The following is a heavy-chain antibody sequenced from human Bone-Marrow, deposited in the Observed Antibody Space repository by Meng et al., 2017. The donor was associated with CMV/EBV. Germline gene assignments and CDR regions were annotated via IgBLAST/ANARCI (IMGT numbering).Heavy chain of an antibody. Sequence: GESLKISCAASGFTFSGYWVTWVRQAPGKGLEWVANIKEDGSEKYYVDAVKGRFTISRDNPKNSLYLQMNSLRTEDTAVYYCVRIVRGDFWSGPYYGLDVWGQGTTVTVSS. CDR2: IKEDGSEK. D-gene: IGHD3-3*01. CDR1: GFTFSGYW. V-gene: IGHV3-7*01. J-gene: IGHJ6*02. CDR3: VRIVRGDFWSGPYYGLDV.